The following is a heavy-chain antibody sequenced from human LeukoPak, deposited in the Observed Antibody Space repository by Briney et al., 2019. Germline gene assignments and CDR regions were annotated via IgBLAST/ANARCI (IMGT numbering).Heavy chain of an antibody. CDR1: GGSISSYY. V-gene: IGHV4-59*08. J-gene: IGHJ3*02. Sequence: SETLSLTCTVSGGSISSYYWSRIRQPPGKGLEWIGYIYYSGSTNYNPSLKSRVTISVDTSKNQFSLKLSSVTAADTAVYYCARSLDTAMVLGGAFDIWGQGTMVTVSS. CDR2: IYYSGST. D-gene: IGHD5-18*01. CDR3: ARSLDTAMVLGGAFDI.